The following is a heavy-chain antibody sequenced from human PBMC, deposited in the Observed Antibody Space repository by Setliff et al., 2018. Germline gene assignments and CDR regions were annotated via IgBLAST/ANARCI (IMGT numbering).Heavy chain of an antibody. V-gene: IGHV5-51*01. CDR3: ARVGIKGGYYFDY. D-gene: IGHD7-27*01. CDR2: IFPTDSDT. J-gene: IGHJ4*02. Sequence: GESLKISCKGSGRSFTSFWIGWARQMPGKGLEWMGIIFPTDSDTRYSPSFRGQVTISADKSISTAYLQWSSLKASDTAIYYCARVGIKGGYYFDYWGQGTLVTVSS. CDR1: GRSFTSFW.